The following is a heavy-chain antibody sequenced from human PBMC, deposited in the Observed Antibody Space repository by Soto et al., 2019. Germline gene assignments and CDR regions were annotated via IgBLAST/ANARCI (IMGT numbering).Heavy chain of an antibody. D-gene: IGHD2-15*01. CDR1: GGTFSCYY. J-gene: IGHJ4*02. CDR3: ARFRYCSGGSCYRFDY. Sequence: SETLSLTCAVDGGTFSCYYLSWIRQPPGKGLEWIGEINHSGEINHSGSTNYNPSLKSRVTISVDTSKNQFSLKLTSVTAADTAVYYCARFRYCSGGSCYRFDYWGQGALVTVSS. V-gene: IGHV4-34*01. CDR2: INHSGEINHSGST.